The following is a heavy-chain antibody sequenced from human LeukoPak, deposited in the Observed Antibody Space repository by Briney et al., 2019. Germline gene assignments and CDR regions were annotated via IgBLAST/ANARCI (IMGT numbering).Heavy chain of an antibody. D-gene: IGHD3-10*01. V-gene: IGHV3-33*01. CDR2: IWYDGSNK. J-gene: IGHJ4*02. Sequence: GRSLRLSCAASGFTFSSHGMHWVRQAPGKGLEWVAVIWYDGSNKYYADSVKGRFTISRDNSKNTLYLQMNSLRAEDTAVYYCARSHYGSGSYDYWGQGTLVTVSS. CDR3: ARSHYGSGSYDY. CDR1: GFTFSSHG.